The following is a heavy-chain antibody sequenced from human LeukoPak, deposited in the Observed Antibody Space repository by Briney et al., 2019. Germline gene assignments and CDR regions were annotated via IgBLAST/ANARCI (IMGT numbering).Heavy chain of an antibody. CDR3: ARKYYYGSGYAFDI. V-gene: IGHV3-20*01. J-gene: IGHJ3*02. CDR1: GFTFDDYG. Sequence: GGSLRLSCAASGFTFDDYGLSWVRQAPGKGLDWVSGINWNGGSTGYADSVKGRFTISRDNAKNSLYLQMNSLRAKDTALYHCARKYYYGSGYAFDIWGQGTMVTVSS. CDR2: INWNGGST. D-gene: IGHD3-10*01.